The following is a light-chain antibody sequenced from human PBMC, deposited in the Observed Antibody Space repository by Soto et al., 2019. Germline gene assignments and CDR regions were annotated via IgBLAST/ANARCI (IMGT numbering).Light chain of an antibody. J-gene: IGLJ1*01. V-gene: IGLV2-14*01. Sequence: QSALTQPPSLSGSPGPSITISCTGTISDVGGYNSVSWYQQHPGKAPKLVIYEVTNRPSGISNRFSGSKSGNTASLTISGLQAEDEADYYCSSYTSSSTRVFGTGTKVTVL. CDR2: EVT. CDR1: ISDVGGYNS. CDR3: SSYTSSSTRV.